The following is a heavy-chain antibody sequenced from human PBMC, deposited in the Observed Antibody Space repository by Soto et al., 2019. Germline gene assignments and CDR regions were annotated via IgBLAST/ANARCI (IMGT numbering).Heavy chain of an antibody. CDR2: ISAYNGNT. J-gene: IGHJ5*02. CDR3: ARDRGSTSSDRSDP. D-gene: IGHD2-2*01. V-gene: IGHV1-18*04. Sequence: ASVKVSCKASGYSFTSYGISWVRQAPGQGLEWMGWISAYNGNTNYAQKLQGRVTMTTDTSTSTAYMELRSLRSDDTAVYYCARDRGSTSSDRSDPWGQGTLVTVSS. CDR1: GYSFTSYG.